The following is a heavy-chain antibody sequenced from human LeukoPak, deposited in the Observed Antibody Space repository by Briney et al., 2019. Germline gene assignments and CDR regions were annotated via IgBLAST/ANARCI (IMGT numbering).Heavy chain of an antibody. Sequence: GGSLRLSCAASGFTFSSYSMNWVRQAPGKGLEWVSSISSSSSHIYYADSVKGRFTISRDNAKNSLYLQMNSLRAEDTAVYYCANLDYEGFDPWGQGTLVTVSS. CDR3: ANLDYEGFDP. V-gene: IGHV3-21*01. J-gene: IGHJ5*02. CDR2: ISSSSSHI. CDR1: GFTFSSYS. D-gene: IGHD4-17*01.